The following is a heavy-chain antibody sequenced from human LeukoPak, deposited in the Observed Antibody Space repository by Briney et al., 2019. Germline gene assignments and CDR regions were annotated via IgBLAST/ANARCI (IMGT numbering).Heavy chain of an antibody. Sequence: PSETLSLTCTVSGGSIGSSSYYWGWIRQPPGKGLEWIGEINRGGSTNYSPSLKSRVTISVDTSKSQFSLKLTSVTAADTAVYYCARNGIIDAFDVWGQGTLVIVSS. V-gene: IGHV4-39*07. CDR1: GGSIGSSSYY. CDR2: INRGGST. CDR3: ARNGIIDAFDV. D-gene: IGHD1-26*01. J-gene: IGHJ3*01.